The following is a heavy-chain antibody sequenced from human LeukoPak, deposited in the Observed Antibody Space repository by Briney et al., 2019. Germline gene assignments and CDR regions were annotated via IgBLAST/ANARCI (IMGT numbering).Heavy chain of an antibody. CDR1: GFTFSVAA. J-gene: IGHJ4*02. D-gene: IGHD3-10*01. CDR2: IGASGEST. V-gene: IGHV3-23*01. CDR3: AKAQIYGSGLYYFEY. Sequence: GGSLRLSCAASGFTFSVAAMTWVRQAPGKGLEWVSLIGASGESTYYADSVKGRFTISRDNSKNTLYLEMTSLRAEDTATYFCAKAQIYGSGLYYFEYWGQGTLVTVSS.